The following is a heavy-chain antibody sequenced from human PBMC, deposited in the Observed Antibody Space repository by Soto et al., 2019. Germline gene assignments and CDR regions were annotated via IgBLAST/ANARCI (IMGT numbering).Heavy chain of an antibody. CDR3: ARASIAARPFYNWFDP. J-gene: IGHJ5*02. D-gene: IGHD6-6*01. Sequence: SVKVSCKASGGTFSSYAISWVRQAPVQGLEWMGGIIPIFGTANYAQKFQGRVTITADESTSTAYMELSSLRSEDTAVYYCARASIAARPFYNWFDPWGQGTLVTVSS. CDR1: GGTFSSYA. CDR2: IIPIFGTA. V-gene: IGHV1-69*01.